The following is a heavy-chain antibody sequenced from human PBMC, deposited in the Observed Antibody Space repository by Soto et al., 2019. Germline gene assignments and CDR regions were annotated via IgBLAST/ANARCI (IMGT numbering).Heavy chain of an antibody. CDR1: GGTFSRYP. J-gene: IGHJ4*02. Sequence: SSEKVSCKASGGTFSRYPNSWVRQAPGQGLEWMGGIIPLFGKANYAQKCQGRVTINGDESTSTAYMERSTLRPDDTAVYYCARGCPTSYLEWLLYWWGQRFLVTV. V-gene: IGHV1-69*13. CDR2: IIPLFGKA. CDR3: ARGCPTSYLEWLLYW. D-gene: IGHD3-3*01.